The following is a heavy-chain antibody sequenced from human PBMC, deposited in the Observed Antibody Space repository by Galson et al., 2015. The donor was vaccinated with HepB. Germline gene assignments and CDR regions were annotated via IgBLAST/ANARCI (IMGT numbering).Heavy chain of an antibody. D-gene: IGHD6-13*01. CDR2: ISSSGTTI. V-gene: IGHV3-48*01. J-gene: IGHJ1*01. CDR3: ARDHSGNWYSTDSAENVQY. Sequence: SLRLSCAGSGFTFSSYGMNWVRQAPGKGLEWLSYISSSGTTIYYADSVRGRFTISRDNAKNSLYLQMNSLRAEDTAVYYCARDHSGNWYSTDSAENVQYWGQGTLVTVSS. CDR1: GFTFSSYG.